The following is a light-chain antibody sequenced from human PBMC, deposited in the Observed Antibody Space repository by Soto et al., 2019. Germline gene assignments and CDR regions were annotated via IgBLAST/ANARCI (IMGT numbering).Light chain of an antibody. V-gene: IGKV3-20*01. Sequence: EIVLTQSPGTLSLSPGERATLSCRASQTVSSSYLAWYQKTPGQAPRLLIYAASSRATGIPDRFSGTGSGTDVTRPISRLVPEDFAVYYCQQYRSSPRTFGQGPNLQIK. J-gene: IGKJ1*01. CDR1: QTVSSSY. CDR3: QQYRSSPRT. CDR2: AAS.